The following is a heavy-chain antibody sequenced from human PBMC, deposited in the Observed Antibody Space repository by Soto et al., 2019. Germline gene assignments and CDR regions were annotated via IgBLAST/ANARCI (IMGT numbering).Heavy chain of an antibody. V-gene: IGHV3-23*01. J-gene: IGHJ4*02. CDR3: AKDRSLYYGSGSYPSDY. Sequence: GGSLRLSCAASGFTFSSYAMSWVRQAPGKGLEWVSAISGSGGSTYYADSVKGRFTISGDNSKNTLYLQMNSLRAEDTAVYYCAKDRSLYYGSGSYPSDYWGQGTLVTVSS. CDR2: ISGSGGST. CDR1: GFTFSSYA. D-gene: IGHD3-10*01.